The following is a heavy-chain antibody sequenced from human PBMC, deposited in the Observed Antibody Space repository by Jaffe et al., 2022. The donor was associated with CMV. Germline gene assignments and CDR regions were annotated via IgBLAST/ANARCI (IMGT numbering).Heavy chain of an antibody. CDR2: IWYDGSNK. Sequence: QVQLVESGGGVVQPGRSLRLSCAASGFTFSSYGMHWVRQAPGKGLEWVAVIWYDGSNKYYADSVKGRFTISRDNSKNTLYLQMNSLRAEDTAVYYCARDNGDSRGGTYYYYYGMDVWGQGTTVTVSS. CDR1: GFTFSSYG. V-gene: IGHV3-33*01. J-gene: IGHJ6*02. CDR3: ARDNGDSRGGTYYYYYGMDV. D-gene: IGHD6-19*01.